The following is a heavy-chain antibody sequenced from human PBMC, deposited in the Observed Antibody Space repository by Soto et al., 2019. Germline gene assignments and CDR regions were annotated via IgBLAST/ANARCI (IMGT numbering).Heavy chain of an antibody. CDR2: IIPIFGRA. CDR1: GGTFSNYA. J-gene: IGHJ6*02. CDR3: ARSGPHGIASYFYALDV. Sequence: QVQLVQSGAEVKKPGSSVKVSCKASGGTFSNYAVTWVRQAPGQGLEWMGGIIPIFGRANYAQKFQDRVTITADESTSTVYMDLNSLRSEDTAVYHCARSGPHGIASYFYALDVWGQGTTVIVSS. V-gene: IGHV1-69*12. D-gene: IGHD5-12*01.